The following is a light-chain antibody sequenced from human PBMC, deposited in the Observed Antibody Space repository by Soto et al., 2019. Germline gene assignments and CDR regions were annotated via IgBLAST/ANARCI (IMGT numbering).Light chain of an antibody. Sequence: DIPLTQSPSSLSASVGDRVTITCRASQDITTYLNWYQQKPGKAPTVLIYDAFKLEAGVPSRFSGSGSGTDFTLIITSLQPEDIGTYYCQQYDNLPLTFGGGTRVEI. CDR1: QDITTY. V-gene: IGKV1-33*01. J-gene: IGKJ4*01. CDR2: DAF. CDR3: QQYDNLPLT.